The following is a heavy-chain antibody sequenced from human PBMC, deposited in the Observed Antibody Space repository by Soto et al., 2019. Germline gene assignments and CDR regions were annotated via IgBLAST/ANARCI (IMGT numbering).Heavy chain of an antibody. CDR2: IKEDGSEK. D-gene: IGHD3-10*01. Sequence: GGSLRLSCAASGFTFSSYWMSWVRQPPGKGLDWVANIKEDGSEKYYTDSVKGLFSISRDNAKNSLSLQMNSLRAEDTAIYYCATSNPTCPGCYSWGQGTLVTVSS. V-gene: IGHV3-7*05. J-gene: IGHJ5*02. CDR3: ATSNPTCPGCYS. CDR1: GFTFSSYW.